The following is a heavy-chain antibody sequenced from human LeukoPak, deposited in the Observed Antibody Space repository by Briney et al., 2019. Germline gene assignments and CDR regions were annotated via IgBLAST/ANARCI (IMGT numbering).Heavy chain of an antibody. J-gene: IGHJ3*02. V-gene: IGHV4-34*01. CDR2: INHSGNT. CDR1: GGSFSGYY. CDR3: AREDCSGGDCYTFDI. D-gene: IGHD2-15*01. Sequence: PSETLSLTCVVYGGSFSGYYWSWIRQPPGKGLEWIGEINHSGNTNYSPSLKSRATISVDTSKNQFSLKLNSVTAADTAVYFCAREDCSGGDCYTFDIWGRGTMVTVS.